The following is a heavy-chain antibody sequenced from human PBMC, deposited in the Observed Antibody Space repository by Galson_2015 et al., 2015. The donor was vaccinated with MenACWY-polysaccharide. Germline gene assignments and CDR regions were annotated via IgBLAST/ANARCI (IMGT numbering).Heavy chain of an antibody. V-gene: IGHV5-51*01. Sequence: IIYPGDSDTRYSPSFQGQVTISADKSISTAYLQWSSLKASDTAMYYCARRSGGEDFAGAFDIWGQGTMVTVSS. J-gene: IGHJ3*02. CDR2: IYPGDSDT. D-gene: IGHD3-16*01. CDR3: ARRSGGEDFAGAFDI.